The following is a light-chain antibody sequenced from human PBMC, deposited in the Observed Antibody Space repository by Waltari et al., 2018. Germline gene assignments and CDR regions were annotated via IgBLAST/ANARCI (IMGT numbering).Light chain of an antibody. CDR2: DVF. Sequence: QSALTQPRSVSGSPGHSVTISCARAGSDVGDFNPVSWYQQHPGQAPKLIIFDVFKRPSGVPDRFSGSKSGTSASLTVSGLQAEDEADYYCCSYAGIWVFGGGTKLTVL. V-gene: IGLV2-11*01. CDR3: CSYAGIWV. CDR1: GSDVGDFNP. J-gene: IGLJ3*02.